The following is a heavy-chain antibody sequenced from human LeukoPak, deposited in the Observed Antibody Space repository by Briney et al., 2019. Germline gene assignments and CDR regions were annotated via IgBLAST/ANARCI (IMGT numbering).Heavy chain of an antibody. D-gene: IGHD2-21*02. V-gene: IGHV4-31*03. CDR3: ARRVQSWVATGFDP. J-gene: IGHJ5*02. Sequence: PSQTLSLTCTVSGGSITSGNYYWSWIRQYPGKSLEWIGYIYSSGITYYSPSLKSRGTISVDTSKNCFSLNLNSVTAADTAVYYCARRVQSWVATGFDPWGQGTLVTVSS. CDR2: IYSSGIT. CDR1: GGSITSGNYY.